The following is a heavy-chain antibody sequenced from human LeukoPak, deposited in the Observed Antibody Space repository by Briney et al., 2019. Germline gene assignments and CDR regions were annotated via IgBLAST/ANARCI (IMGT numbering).Heavy chain of an antibody. D-gene: IGHD1-1*01. CDR2: ITINNGNT. V-gene: IGHV1-18*01. Sequence: ASVTVSFKTSGYKFSAYSITWVRQAPGQGLEWMGWITINNGNTNQKFQGRAIMSVDASTTTAYMDLRSLRSDDTAVYFCARGRRTRAQLWSYLESWGQGTLLTVAS. CDR1: GYKFSAYS. J-gene: IGHJ4*02. CDR3: ARGRRTRAQLWSYLES.